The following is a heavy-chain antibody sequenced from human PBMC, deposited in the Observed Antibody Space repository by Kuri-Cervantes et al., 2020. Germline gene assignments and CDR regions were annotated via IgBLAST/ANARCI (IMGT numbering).Heavy chain of an antibody. V-gene: IGHV3-33*01. CDR3: ARDLTSWGGGYDY. Sequence: GESLKISCAASGFTFSSYSMHWVRQAPGKGLEWVAVIWYDGSNKYYADSVKGRFTISRDNSKNTLYLQMNSLRAEDTAVYYCARDLTSWGGGYDYWGQGTLVTVSS. CDR1: GFTFSSYS. CDR2: IWYDGSNK. J-gene: IGHJ4*02. D-gene: IGHD3-16*01.